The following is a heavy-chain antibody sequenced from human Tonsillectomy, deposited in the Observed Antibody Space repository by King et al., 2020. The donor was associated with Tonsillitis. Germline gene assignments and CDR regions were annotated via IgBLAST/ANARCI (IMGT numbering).Heavy chain of an antibody. J-gene: IGHJ4*02. D-gene: IGHD3-9*01. CDR3: ARDGRCNNILPGCYFDY. CDR2: ISSDGGST. V-gene: IGHV3-64*02. CDR1: GFSFSSNA. Sequence: VQLVESGEGLVQPGGSLRLSCAASGFSFSSNAMHWVRQAPGKGLEYVSAISSDGGSTYYADSVKGRFTISRDNSKNTLYLQMGSLRAEDMAVYYCARDGRCNNILPGCYFDYWGQGTLVTVSS.